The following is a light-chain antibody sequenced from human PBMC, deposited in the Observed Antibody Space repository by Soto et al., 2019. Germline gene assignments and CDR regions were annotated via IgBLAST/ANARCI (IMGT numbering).Light chain of an antibody. V-gene: IGKV3D-15*01. Sequence: MVMTQSPATLSVSPGERATLSCRASQSVSTKLAWYQQKPGQAPRLLIYGASTRATGIPARFSGSGSGTYFTLTISSLQSEDFAVYYCQQYNNWPYTFGPGTRVDIK. CDR2: GAS. J-gene: IGKJ3*01. CDR1: QSVSTK. CDR3: QQYNNWPYT.